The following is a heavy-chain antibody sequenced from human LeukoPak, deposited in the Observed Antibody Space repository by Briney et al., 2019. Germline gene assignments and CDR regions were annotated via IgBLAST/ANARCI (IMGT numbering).Heavy chain of an antibody. CDR2: IYPGDSDT. CDR1: GYSFTSYW. Sequence: GESLKISCKGSGYSFTSYWIGWVRQMPGKGLEWMGIIYPGDSDTRYSPSFQGQVTISADKSITTAYLQWSSLKASDTAMYYCARQPYGGNSENTFDYWGQGTLVTVSS. CDR3: ARQPYGGNSENTFDY. J-gene: IGHJ4*02. V-gene: IGHV5-51*01. D-gene: IGHD4-23*01.